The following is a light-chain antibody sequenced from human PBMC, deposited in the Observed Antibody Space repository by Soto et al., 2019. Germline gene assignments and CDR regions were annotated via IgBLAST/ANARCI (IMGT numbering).Light chain of an antibody. CDR2: DVG. CDR1: SSDVGGYDY. V-gene: IGLV2-14*01. Sequence: QSALTQPASVSGSPGQSITISCTGTSSDVGGYDYVSWYQQHPGKAPKLMIYDVGNRPSGISDRFSGSKSGNTASLTISGLQAVDEADYYCTSYTSSNTLEVFGTGTKVTVL. CDR3: TSYTSSNTLEV. J-gene: IGLJ1*01.